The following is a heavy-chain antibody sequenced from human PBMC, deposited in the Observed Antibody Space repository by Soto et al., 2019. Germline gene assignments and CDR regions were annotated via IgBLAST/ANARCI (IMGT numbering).Heavy chain of an antibody. Sequence: EVQLLESGGGLVQPGGSLRLSCAASGFTFSNYAMTWVRQAPGQGLEWVSAISGSGGSTYYADSVKGRFTISRDNSKNTLYLQMDSLRAEDTAVYYCANPPPTMESTIYYYYGMDVWGQGTTVTVSS. CDR3: ANPPPTMESTIYYYYGMDV. CDR2: ISGSGGST. CDR1: GFTFSNYA. V-gene: IGHV3-23*01. J-gene: IGHJ6*02. D-gene: IGHD1-26*01.